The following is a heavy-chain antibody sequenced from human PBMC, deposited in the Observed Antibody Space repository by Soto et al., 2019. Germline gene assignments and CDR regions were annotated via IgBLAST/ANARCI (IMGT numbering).Heavy chain of an antibody. J-gene: IGHJ4*02. CDR3: ASHRTFWPFDY. V-gene: IGHV4-39*01. Sequence: PSETLSLTCTVSGGSISSRGSMSGRSFYWGWMRQPPGKGLEWIASISYSDGSFYNSSLKSRLTISVDTSKNQFSLSLRSVTAADTAVYCCASHRTFWPFDYWGQGTVVTVSS. D-gene: IGHD2-8*01. CDR1: GGSISSRGSMSGRSFY. CDR2: ISYSDGS.